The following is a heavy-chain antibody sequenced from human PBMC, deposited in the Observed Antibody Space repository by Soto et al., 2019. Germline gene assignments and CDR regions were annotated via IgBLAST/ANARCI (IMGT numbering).Heavy chain of an antibody. CDR3: ATSERRGGLDY. D-gene: IGHD1-1*01. J-gene: IGHJ4*02. Sequence: QVQLVESGGGVVQPGRSLRLSCAASGFTFSSYGMHWVRQAPGKGLEWVAVISYDGSNKYYADSVKGRFTISRDNSKNTLYLQMNSLRAEDTAVYYCATSERRGGLDYWGQGTLVTVSS. CDR1: GFTFSSYG. CDR2: ISYDGSNK. V-gene: IGHV3-30*03.